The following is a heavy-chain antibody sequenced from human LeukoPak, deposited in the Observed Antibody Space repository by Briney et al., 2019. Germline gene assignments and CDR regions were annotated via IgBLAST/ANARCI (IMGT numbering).Heavy chain of an antibody. CDR1: GFTFSVYA. CDR2: IISNGGST. Sequence: GGSLRLSCSASGFTFSVYAIHWVRQAPGKGLEYVSTIISNGGSTYYADSVKGRFTISTDNSKNTVYLQMSSLRAEDTALYYCVKDGLAFCGGDCYSYFDYWAQGTLVTVSS. D-gene: IGHD2-21*02. CDR3: VKDGLAFCGGDCYSYFDY. J-gene: IGHJ4*02. V-gene: IGHV3-64D*06.